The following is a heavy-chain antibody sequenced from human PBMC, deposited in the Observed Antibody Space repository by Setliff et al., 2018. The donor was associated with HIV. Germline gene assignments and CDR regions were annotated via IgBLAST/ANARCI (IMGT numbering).Heavy chain of an antibody. CDR3: ASQGRSGWLWGGFVS. Sequence: SETLSLTCNVSGGSISTSSYYWIWVRQPPGEGLEWIGNIYYSGSTYYNPSLQSRITISVDASQNQFSLKVSSVTASDTAVYYCASQGRSGWLWGGFVSWGQGTLVTVSS. D-gene: IGHD6-19*01. J-gene: IGHJ4*02. V-gene: IGHV4-39*01. CDR1: GGSISTSSYY. CDR2: IYYSGST.